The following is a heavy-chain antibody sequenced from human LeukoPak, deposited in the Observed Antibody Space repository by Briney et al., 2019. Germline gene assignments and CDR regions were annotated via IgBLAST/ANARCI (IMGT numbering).Heavy chain of an antibody. CDR2: ISGSGGST. D-gene: IGHD2-15*01. CDR3: AKDRGYCSGGSCYRSSDY. Sequence: PGGSLRLSCAASGFTFSSYAMSWVRQAPGKGLEWVSAISGSGGSTYYADSVKGRFTISRDNSKNTLYLQMNGLRAEDTAVYYCAKDRGYCSGGSCYRSSDYWGQGTLVTVSS. V-gene: IGHV3-23*01. J-gene: IGHJ4*02. CDR1: GFTFSSYA.